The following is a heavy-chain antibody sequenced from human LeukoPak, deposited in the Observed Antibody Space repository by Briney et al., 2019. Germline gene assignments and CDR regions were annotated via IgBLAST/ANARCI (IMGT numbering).Heavy chain of an antibody. V-gene: IGHV1-69*05. CDR3: ASDASGSSPSRLDY. Sequence: SVKVSCKASGGTFSSYAISWVRQAPGQGLEWMGGIIPIFGTANYAQKFQGRVTITTDESTSTAYMELSSLRSEDTAVYYCASDASGSSPSRLDYWGQGILVTVSS. CDR1: GGTFSSYA. CDR2: IIPIFGTA. D-gene: IGHD1-26*01. J-gene: IGHJ4*02.